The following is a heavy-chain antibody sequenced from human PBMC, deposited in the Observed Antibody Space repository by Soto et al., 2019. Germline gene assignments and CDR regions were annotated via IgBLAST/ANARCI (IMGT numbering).Heavy chain of an antibody. Sequence: VGSLRLSCAASGFTFSSYAMHWVRQAPGKGLEWVAVISYDGSNKYYADSVKGRFTISRDNSKNTLYLQMNSLRAEDTAVYYCARDFDYSNRFDYWGQGTLVTVSS. J-gene: IGHJ4*02. D-gene: IGHD4-4*01. CDR3: ARDFDYSNRFDY. CDR2: ISYDGSNK. CDR1: GFTFSSYA. V-gene: IGHV3-30-3*01.